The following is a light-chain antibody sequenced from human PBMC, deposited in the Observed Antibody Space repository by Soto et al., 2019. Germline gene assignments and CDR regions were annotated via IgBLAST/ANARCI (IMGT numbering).Light chain of an antibody. CDR2: DVS. CDR1: QSISSW. Sequence: DIQMTQSPSTLSASVGDRVTITCRASQSISSWLAWYQQKPGKAPKLLIYDVSSLESGVPSRFSGSGSGTEFTLSVSSLQPDDFAPYYYQQYNSYSPRTFGQGTKVEIK. CDR3: QQYNSYSPRT. V-gene: IGKV1-5*01. J-gene: IGKJ1*01.